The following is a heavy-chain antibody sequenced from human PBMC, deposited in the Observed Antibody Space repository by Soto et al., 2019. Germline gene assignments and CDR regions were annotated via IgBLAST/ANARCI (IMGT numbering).Heavy chain of an antibody. Sequence: QVQLVESGGGVVQPGRSLRLSCAASGFTFSSYGMHWVRRAPGKGLEWVAVISYDGSNKYYADSVKGRFTISRDNSKNTLYLQMNSLRPEDTAVYYCAKDLLGPGRAYGMDVWGQGTTVTVSS. CDR1: GFTFSSYG. D-gene: IGHD7-27*01. V-gene: IGHV3-30*18. CDR2: ISYDGSNK. J-gene: IGHJ6*02. CDR3: AKDLLGPGRAYGMDV.